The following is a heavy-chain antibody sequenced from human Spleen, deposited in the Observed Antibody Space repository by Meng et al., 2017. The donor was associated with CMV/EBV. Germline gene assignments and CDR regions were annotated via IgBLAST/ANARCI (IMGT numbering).Heavy chain of an antibody. CDR2: INPNSGGT. CDR1: GYTFTGYY. J-gene: IGHJ5*02. V-gene: IGHV1-2*02. CDR3: ARSTDPTNWFDP. Sequence: ASVKVSCKASGYTFTGYYMHWVRQAPGQGLEWMGWINPNSGGTNYAQKFQGRVTMTRDTSISTAYMELSRLRSDDTAVYYCARSTDPTNWFDPWGQGTLVTVSS.